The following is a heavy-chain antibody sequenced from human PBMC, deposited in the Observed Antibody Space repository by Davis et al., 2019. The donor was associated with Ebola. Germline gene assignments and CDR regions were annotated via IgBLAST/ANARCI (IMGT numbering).Heavy chain of an antibody. V-gene: IGHV1-3*01. Sequence: ASVKVSCKASGYTFTSYAMLWVRQAPGQRLEWMGWINAGNGNTKYSQKFQGRVTITRDTSASTAYMELSSLRSEDTAVYYCARARRTYDYYYGMDVWGQGTTVTVSS. J-gene: IGHJ6*02. CDR3: ARARRTYDYYYGMDV. CDR1: GYTFTSYA. CDR2: INAGNGNT. D-gene: IGHD1-14*01.